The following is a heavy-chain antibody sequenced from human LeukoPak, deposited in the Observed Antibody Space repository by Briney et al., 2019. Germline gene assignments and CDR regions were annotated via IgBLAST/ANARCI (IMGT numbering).Heavy chain of an antibody. D-gene: IGHD3-16*01. CDR1: GFTFSSYG. CDR2: ILDSGYST. CDR3: AKLGGHPLHNYYVGV. J-gene: IGHJ6*03. V-gene: IGHV3-23*01. Sequence: GGSLRLSCAASGFTFSSYGMSWVRQAPGRGLEWVSGILDSGYSTYYANSVKGRFTISRDNSNNTLYLQMNSLRAEDTAVYYCAKLGGHPLHNYYVGVWGKGTTVAVSS.